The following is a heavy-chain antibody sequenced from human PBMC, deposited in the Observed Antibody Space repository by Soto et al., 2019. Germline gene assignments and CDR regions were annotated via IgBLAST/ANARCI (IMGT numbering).Heavy chain of an antibody. CDR1: GFTFSSSE. CDR3: ARRGSR. D-gene: IGHD2-15*01. J-gene: IGHJ3*01. Sequence: EVQLVESGGGLVQPGGSLRLSCAASGFTFSSSEMYWVRQAPGKGLEWISYIHPGGQTIFYAESVKGRFTISRDNAKHSVYLQMNSLRAEGTAVYYCARRGSRWGRGTKVTVS. CDR2: IHPGGQTI. V-gene: IGHV3-48*03.